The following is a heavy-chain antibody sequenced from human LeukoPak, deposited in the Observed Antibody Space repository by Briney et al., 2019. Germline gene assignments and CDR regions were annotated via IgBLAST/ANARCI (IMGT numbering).Heavy chain of an antibody. CDR2: ISYSGNT. J-gene: IGHJ4*02. CDR1: GGSISTYY. D-gene: IGHD6-19*01. Sequence: PSETLSLTCTVSGGSISTYYWRWMRQPPGKELEWIGYISYSGNTNYNPSLKSRVTISVDTSKNQFSLKLSSVTAADTAVYYCARVVATSGWSKAYWGQRTLVTVSS. V-gene: IGHV4-59*12. CDR3: ARVVATSGWSKAY.